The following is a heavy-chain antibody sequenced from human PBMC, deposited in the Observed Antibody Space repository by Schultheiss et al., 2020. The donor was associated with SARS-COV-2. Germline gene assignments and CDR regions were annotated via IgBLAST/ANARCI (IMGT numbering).Heavy chain of an antibody. J-gene: IGHJ4*02. CDR1: GYTFTSYY. V-gene: IGHV1-46*01. CDR3: ARPYDSSGYYRNAFDY. D-gene: IGHD3-22*01. CDR2: INPSGGST. Sequence: ASVKVSCKASGYTFTSYYMHWVRQAPGQGLEWMGIINPSGGSTSYAQKFQGRVTMTTDTSTSTAYMELSSLRSEDTAVYYCARPYDSSGYYRNAFDYWGQGTLVTVSS.